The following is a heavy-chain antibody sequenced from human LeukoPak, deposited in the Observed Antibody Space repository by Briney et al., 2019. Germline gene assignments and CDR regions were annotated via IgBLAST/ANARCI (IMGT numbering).Heavy chain of an antibody. CDR1: GFNFSDYY. D-gene: IGHD3-22*01. CDR2: ISSSSSYT. Sequence: GGSLRLSCAASGFNFSDYYMSWIRQAPGKGLEWASYISSSSSYTNYADSVKGRFTTSRDNAKNSLYLQMNSLRAEDTAVYYCARVYYYDSSGYYQPSGYFQHWGQGTLVTVSS. V-gene: IGHV3-11*06. J-gene: IGHJ1*01. CDR3: ARVYYYDSSGYYQPSGYFQH.